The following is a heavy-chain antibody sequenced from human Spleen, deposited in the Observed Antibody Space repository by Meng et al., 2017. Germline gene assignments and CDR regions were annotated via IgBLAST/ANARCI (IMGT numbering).Heavy chain of an antibody. CDR3: ASGIFGWFDP. D-gene: IGHD3-3*01. CDR2: ISYSGST. CDR1: GGSISSGGYY. J-gene: IGHJ5*02. Sequence: QVLLEASGPGLVKPSQTLSRSCSVSGGSISSGGYYWSWRRQHPGKGLEWIGYISYSGSTYYNQSLKSRDTISGDTSKNQFCLKLSSVTAADTAVYYCASGIFGWFDPWGQGTLVTVSS. V-gene: IGHV4-31*03.